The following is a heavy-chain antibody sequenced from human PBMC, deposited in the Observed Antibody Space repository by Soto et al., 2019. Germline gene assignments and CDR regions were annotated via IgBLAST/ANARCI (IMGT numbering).Heavy chain of an antibody. CDR3: ARHSRRGSGPTSIDY. J-gene: IGHJ4*02. D-gene: IGHD3-10*01. Sequence: PGESLKISCKGSGYSFTSYWIGWVRQMPGKGLEWMGIIYPGDSDTRYSPSFQGQVTISADKSISTAYLQWSSLKASDTAMYYCARHSRRGSGPTSIDYWGQGTLVTVSS. CDR1: GYSFTSYW. CDR2: IYPGDSDT. V-gene: IGHV5-51*01.